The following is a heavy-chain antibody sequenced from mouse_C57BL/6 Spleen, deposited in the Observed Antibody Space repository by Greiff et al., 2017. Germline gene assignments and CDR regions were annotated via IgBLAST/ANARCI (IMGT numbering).Heavy chain of an antibody. CDR1: GYTFTDYY. J-gene: IGHJ2*01. CDR2: INPYNGGT. Sequence: EVQLVESGPVLVKPGASVKMSCKASGYTFTDYYMNWVKQSPGKSLEWIGVINPYNGGTSYNQKFKGKATLTVDKSSSTAYLDLNSLTSEDSAVYNCARYPAYFFDYWGQGTTLTVSS. CDR3: ARYPAYFFDY. V-gene: IGHV1-19*01.